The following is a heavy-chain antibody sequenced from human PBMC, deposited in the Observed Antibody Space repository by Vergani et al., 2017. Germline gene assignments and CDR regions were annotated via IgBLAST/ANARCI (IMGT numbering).Heavy chain of an antibody. CDR1: GFTFSSCA. Sequence: EVQLLESGGGLVQPGGSLRLSCAASGFTFSSCAMSWVRQAPGKGLEWVSAISGSGGSTYYADSVKGRFTISRDNSKNTLYLQMNSLRAEDTAVYYCARSVSPGSSSYYYYYYYMDVWGKGTTVTVSS. CDR2: ISGSGGST. D-gene: IGHD6-6*01. CDR3: ARSVSPGSSSYYYYYYYMDV. J-gene: IGHJ6*03. V-gene: IGHV3-23*01.